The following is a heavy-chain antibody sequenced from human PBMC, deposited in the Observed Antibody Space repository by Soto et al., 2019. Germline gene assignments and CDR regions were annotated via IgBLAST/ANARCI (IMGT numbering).Heavy chain of an antibody. V-gene: IGHV4-59*08. D-gene: IGHD3-16*02. CDR3: ARHAVIARFANGLDV. J-gene: IGHJ6*02. CDR1: GDSVDNLY. CDR2: IYYTGVT. Sequence: QVRESGPGLVKPSETLSLTCTVSGDSVDNLYWSWIRQPPGKGLEWIGYIYYTGVTTLYKPSLKSRVTMSIARSKNQISLILRSVTAADTAVYYCARHAVIARFANGLDVWGQGTTVTVSS.